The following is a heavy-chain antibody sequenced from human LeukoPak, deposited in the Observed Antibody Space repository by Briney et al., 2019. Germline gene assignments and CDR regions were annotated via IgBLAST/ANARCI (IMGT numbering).Heavy chain of an antibody. CDR1: GYSFTSYW. D-gene: IGHD3-9*01. V-gene: IGHV5-51*01. Sequence: GESLKISCKGSGYSFTSYWLGWVRQMPGKGLEWMWGIYSGYSDPRYSPSFQGQVTISADKSISTPSLQWSSLKASDTAMYFCARLGPRYFDLPLNYWGQGTLVTVSS. CDR3: ARLGPRYFDLPLNY. CDR2: IYSGYSDP. J-gene: IGHJ4*02.